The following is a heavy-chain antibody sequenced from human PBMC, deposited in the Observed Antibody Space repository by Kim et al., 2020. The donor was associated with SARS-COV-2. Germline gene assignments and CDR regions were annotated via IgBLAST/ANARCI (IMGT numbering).Heavy chain of an antibody. V-gene: IGHV1-8*01. J-gene: IGHJ6*03. CDR2: MNPNSGNT. D-gene: IGHD6-6*01. Sequence: ASVKVSCKASGYTFTSYDINWVRQATGQGLEWMGWMNPNSGNTGYAQKFQGRVTMTRNTSISTAYMELSSLRSEDTAVYYCARGSIAARPGLVRYCYYYYMDVWGQGTTVTVSS. CDR1: GYTFTSYD. CDR3: ARGSIAARPGLVRYCYYYYMDV.